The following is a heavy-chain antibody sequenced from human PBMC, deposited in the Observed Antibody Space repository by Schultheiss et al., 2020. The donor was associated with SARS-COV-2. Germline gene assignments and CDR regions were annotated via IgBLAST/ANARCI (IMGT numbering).Heavy chain of an antibody. Sequence: GGSLRLSCAASGFTFSSYDMHWVRQATGKGLEWVSAISGSGGSTYYADSVKGRFTISRDNSKNALYLQMNSLRAEDTAVYYCASRDTAMVGYFDYWGQGTLVTVSS. J-gene: IGHJ4*02. V-gene: IGHV3-23*01. CDR1: GFTFSSYD. D-gene: IGHD5-18*01. CDR3: ASRDTAMVGYFDY. CDR2: ISGSGGST.